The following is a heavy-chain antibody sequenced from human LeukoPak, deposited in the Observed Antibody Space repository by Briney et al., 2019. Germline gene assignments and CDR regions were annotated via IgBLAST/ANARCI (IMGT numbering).Heavy chain of an antibody. CDR1: GFTFSSYG. Sequence: GRSLRLSCAASGFTFSSYGMHWVRQAPGKGLEWVAVISYDGSNKYYADSVKGRFTISRDNSKNTLYLQMNSLRAEDTAVYYCARTAMVIYYYYYMDVWGKGPRSPSP. CDR3: ARTAMVIYYYYYMDV. CDR2: ISYDGSNK. J-gene: IGHJ6*03. V-gene: IGHV3-30*03. D-gene: IGHD5-18*01.